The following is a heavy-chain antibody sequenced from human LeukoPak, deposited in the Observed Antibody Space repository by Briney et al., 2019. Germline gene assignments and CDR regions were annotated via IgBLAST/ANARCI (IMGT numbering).Heavy chain of an antibody. J-gene: IGHJ4*02. CDR2: IYYSGST. D-gene: IGHD3-3*01. CDR1: GGSISSYY. V-gene: IGHV4-59*01. CDR3: ARARTTIFGVAYYFDY. Sequence: PSETLSLTCTVSGGSISSYYWSWIRQSPGKGLEWIGYIYYSGSTNYNPSLKSRVTISVDTSKNQFSLKLSSVTAADTAVYYCARARTTIFGVAYYFDYWGQGTLVTVSS.